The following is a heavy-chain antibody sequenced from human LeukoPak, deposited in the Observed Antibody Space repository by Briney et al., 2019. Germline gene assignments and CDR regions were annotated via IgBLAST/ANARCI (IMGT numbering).Heavy chain of an antibody. Sequence: PSETLSLTCTVSGGSVSSDVNVWSWIRQPPGKGLEWIGYSRGTNYNPSLRSRISISVDASKNQFSLRLSSVTAADTAVYYCARVAYYYGSGSSTAVDPWGQGTLVTVSS. CDR3: ARVAYYYGSGSSTAVDP. V-gene: IGHV4-61*08. CDR1: GGSVSSDVNV. CDR2: SRGT. J-gene: IGHJ5*02. D-gene: IGHD3-10*01.